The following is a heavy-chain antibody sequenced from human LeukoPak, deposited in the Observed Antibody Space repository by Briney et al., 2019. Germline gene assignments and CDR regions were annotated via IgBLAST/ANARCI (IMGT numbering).Heavy chain of an antibody. CDR3: AKDRFLEWLFDY. CDR1: GFTFSSYD. V-gene: IGHV3-13*01. D-gene: IGHD3-3*01. Sequence: GGSLRLSCAACGFTFSSYDMHWVRQATGKGLEWVSAIGTAGDTYYPGSVKGRFTISRDNSKNTLYLQMNSLRAEDTAVYYCAKDRFLEWLFDYWGQGTLVTVSS. CDR2: IGTAGDT. J-gene: IGHJ4*02.